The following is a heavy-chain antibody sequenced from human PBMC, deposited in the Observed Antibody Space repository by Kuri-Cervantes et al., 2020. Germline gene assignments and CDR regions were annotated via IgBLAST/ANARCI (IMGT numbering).Heavy chain of an antibody. CDR1: GGSISSGGYY. CDR3: ARGSWEGWFDP. V-gene: IGHV4-31*03. Sequence: TLSLTCTVSGGSISSGGYYWSWIRQHPGKGLEWIGYIYYSGSTYYNPSLKSRVTISVDTSKNQFSLKLSSVTAADTAVYYCARGSWEGWFDPWGQGTLVTVSS. J-gene: IGHJ5*02. CDR2: IYYSGST. D-gene: IGHD2-15*01.